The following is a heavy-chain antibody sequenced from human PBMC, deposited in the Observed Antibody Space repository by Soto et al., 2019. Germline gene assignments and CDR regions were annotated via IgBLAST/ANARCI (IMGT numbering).Heavy chain of an antibody. Sequence: KTSETLSLTCTVSGGSISSGGYYWSWIRQHPGKGLEWIGYIYYSGSTYYNPSLKSRVTISVDTSKNQFSLKLSSVTAADTAVYYCARAFWSGYGGGLVDYWGQGTLVTVSS. J-gene: IGHJ4*02. D-gene: IGHD3-3*01. CDR1: GGSISSGGYY. CDR2: IYYSGST. CDR3: ARAFWSGYGGGLVDY. V-gene: IGHV4-31*03.